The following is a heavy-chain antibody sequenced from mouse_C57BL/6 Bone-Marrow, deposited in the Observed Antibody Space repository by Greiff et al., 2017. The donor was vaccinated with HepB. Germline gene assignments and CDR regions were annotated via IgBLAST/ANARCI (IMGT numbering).Heavy chain of an antibody. J-gene: IGHJ3*01. D-gene: IGHD1-1*01. CDR1: GFTFSDYG. Sequence: EVKLVESGGGLVKPGGSLKLSCAASGFTFSDYGMHWVRQAPEKGLEWVAYISSGSSTINYADTVKGRFTISRDNAKNTLFLQMTSLRSEDTAMYYCASPYYYGSSWFAYWGQGTLVTVSA. CDR2: ISSGSSTI. V-gene: IGHV5-17*01. CDR3: ASPYYYGSSWFAY.